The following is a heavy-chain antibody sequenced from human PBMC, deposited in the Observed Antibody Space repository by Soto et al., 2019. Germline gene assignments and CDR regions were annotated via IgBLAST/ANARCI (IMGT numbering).Heavy chain of an antibody. D-gene: IGHD2-15*01. Sequence: SETLSLTCTVSGGSISSSSYYWGWIRQPPGKGLEWIGSIYYSGSTYYNPSLKSRVTISVDTAKNQFSLKLSSVTAADTAVYYCALSSGGSYGLGTRGGYFDYWGQGTLVTVSS. J-gene: IGHJ4*02. V-gene: IGHV4-39*01. CDR3: ALSSGGSYGLGTRGGYFDY. CDR1: GGSISSSSYY. CDR2: IYYSGST.